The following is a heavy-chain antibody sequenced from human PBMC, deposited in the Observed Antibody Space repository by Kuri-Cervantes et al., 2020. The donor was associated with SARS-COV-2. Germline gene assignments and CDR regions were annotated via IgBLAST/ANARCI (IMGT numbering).Heavy chain of an antibody. CDR3: ARDVRYSGSYQCTS. Sequence: GGSLRLSCAASGFTFSSYGTHWVRQAPGKGLEWVALIWYDGINKYYADSVKGRFTISRDNSKNTLYLQMNSLRAEDTAVYYCARDVRYSGSYQCTSWGQGTLVTVSS. V-gene: IGHV3-33*01. D-gene: IGHD1-26*01. CDR1: GFTFSSYG. CDR2: IWYDGINK. J-gene: IGHJ5*02.